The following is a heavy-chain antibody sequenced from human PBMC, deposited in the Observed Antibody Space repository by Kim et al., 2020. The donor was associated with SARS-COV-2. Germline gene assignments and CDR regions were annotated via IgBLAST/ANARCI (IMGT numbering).Heavy chain of an antibody. D-gene: IGHD3-10*01. Sequence: SETLSLTCTVSGGSVSSGSYYWSWIRQPPGKGLEWIGYIYYSGSTNYNPSLKSRVTISVDTSKNQFSLKLSSVTAADTAVYYCATEGITYYYGSLGYWGQGTLVTVSS. CDR2: IYYSGST. V-gene: IGHV4-61*01. CDR3: ATEGITYYYGSLGY. CDR1: GGSVSSGSYY. J-gene: IGHJ4*02.